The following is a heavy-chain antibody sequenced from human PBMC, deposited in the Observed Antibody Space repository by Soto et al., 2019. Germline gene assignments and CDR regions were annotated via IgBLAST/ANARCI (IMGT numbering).Heavy chain of an antibody. D-gene: IGHD6-13*01. Sequence: GGSLRLSCAASGFTFSSYAMSWVRQAPGKGLEWVSVISGSGGSTSYADSVKGRFTISRDTSKNTLYLQMDSLRAEDTAAYYCAKGQQTVDFSSSWYNFDYWGQGTLVTVSS. V-gene: IGHV3-23*01. CDR3: AKGQQTVDFSSSWYNFDY. J-gene: IGHJ4*02. CDR1: GFTFSSYA. CDR2: ISGSGGST.